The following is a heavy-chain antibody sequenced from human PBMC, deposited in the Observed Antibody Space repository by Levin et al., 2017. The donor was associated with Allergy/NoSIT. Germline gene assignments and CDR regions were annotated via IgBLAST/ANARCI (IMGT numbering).Heavy chain of an antibody. CDR3: ARVAFTSHCYTCWYFDL. D-gene: IGHD2-2*02. Sequence: GGSLRLSCAASGFTLSNSGMNWVRQAPGKGLEWVSSISSSSNYIYYADSVKGRFTISRDNAKNSLYLQMNSLRAEDTAVYYCARVAFTSHCYTCWYFDLWGRGTLVTVSS. J-gene: IGHJ2*01. CDR2: ISSSSNYI. V-gene: IGHV3-21*01. CDR1: GFTLSNSG.